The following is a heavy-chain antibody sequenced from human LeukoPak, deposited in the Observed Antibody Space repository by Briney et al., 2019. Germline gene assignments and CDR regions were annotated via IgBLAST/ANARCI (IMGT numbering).Heavy chain of an antibody. V-gene: IGHV1-46*01. CDR2: IHPSGGST. CDR3: ARAHLHYGDSIHDLDY. J-gene: IGHJ4*02. D-gene: IGHD4-17*01. Sequence: ASVMVSCKPSGYTFTVNYLHWVRQAPGQGLEWMGIIHPSGGSTSYAQKFQGRVTMTRDTSTSTVYMELSSLRSEDTAVYYCARAHLHYGDSIHDLDYWGQGTLVTVSS. CDR1: GYTFTVNY.